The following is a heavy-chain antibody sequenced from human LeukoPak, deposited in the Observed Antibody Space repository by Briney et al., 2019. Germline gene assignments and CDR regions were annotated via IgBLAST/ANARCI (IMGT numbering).Heavy chain of an antibody. V-gene: IGHV1-2*02. D-gene: IGHD1-26*01. Sequence: GASVKVSCKASGYTFTGYYMHWVRQAPGQGLEWMGWINPNCGGTNYAQKFQGRVTMTRATSISTAYMALSRLRSDDTAVYYCARGLSGGSYLYWGQGTLVTVSS. CDR1: GYTFTGYY. J-gene: IGHJ4*02. CDR2: INPNCGGT. CDR3: ARGLSGGSYLY.